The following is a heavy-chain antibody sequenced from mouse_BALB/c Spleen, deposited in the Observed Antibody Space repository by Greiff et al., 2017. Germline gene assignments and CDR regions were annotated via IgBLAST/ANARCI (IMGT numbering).Heavy chain of an antibody. D-gene: IGHD1-1*01. CDR2: IYPGNSDT. CDR3: TRWNYGSSYDYAMDY. Sequence: EVQLQQSGTVLARPGASVKMSCKASGYSFTSYWMHWVKQRPGQGLEWIGAIYPGNSDTSYNQKFKGKAKLTAVTSASTAYMELSSLTNEDSAVYYCTRWNYGSSYDYAMDYWGQGTSVTVSS. J-gene: IGHJ4*01. V-gene: IGHV1-5*01. CDR1: GYSFTSYW.